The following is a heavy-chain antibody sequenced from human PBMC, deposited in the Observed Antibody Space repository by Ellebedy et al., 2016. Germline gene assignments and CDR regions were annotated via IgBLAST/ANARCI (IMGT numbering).Heavy chain of an antibody. CDR2: ITTRTST. CDR1: GFTFSSYR. Sequence: GGSLRLSXVVSGFTFSSYRMNWVRQAPGKGLAWVSHITTRTSTFYADSAKGRFTISRDNAKNSLYLQMNSLRAEDTAIYYCTRDPRYSGTYSGAMDVWGKGTTVTVSS. V-gene: IGHV3-48*01. D-gene: IGHD1-26*01. J-gene: IGHJ6*03. CDR3: TRDPRYSGTYSGAMDV.